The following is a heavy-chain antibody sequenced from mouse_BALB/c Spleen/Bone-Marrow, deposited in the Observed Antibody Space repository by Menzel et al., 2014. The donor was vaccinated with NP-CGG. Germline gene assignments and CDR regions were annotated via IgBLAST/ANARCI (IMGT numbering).Heavy chain of an antibody. J-gene: IGHJ3*01. D-gene: IGHD2-4*01. CDR1: GYAFTSYT. V-gene: IGHV1-4*01. CDR2: INPSSGYT. Sequence: VQLQQSGAELARPGASVKMSCKASGYAFTSYTMHWVKQRPGRGLEWIGYINPSSGYTNYNPKFKDKATLTADKSSSTAYMQLSSLTSGDSAVYYCARFFYDYDGPWFAYWGQGTLVTVSA. CDR3: ARFFYDYDGPWFAY.